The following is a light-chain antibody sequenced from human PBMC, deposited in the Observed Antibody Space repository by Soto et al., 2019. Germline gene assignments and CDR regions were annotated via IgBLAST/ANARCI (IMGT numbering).Light chain of an antibody. J-gene: IGKJ1*01. CDR3: QHYNDWPT. V-gene: IGKV3-15*01. CDR2: GAS. Sequence: EIVLTQSPATLSLSPGERATLSCRASQGVSSYLAWYQQRPGQAPRLLIYGASTRATGIPARFSGSGSGTEFTLTISSLQSEDFALYFCQHYNDWPTFGQGTKVDIK. CDR1: QGVSSY.